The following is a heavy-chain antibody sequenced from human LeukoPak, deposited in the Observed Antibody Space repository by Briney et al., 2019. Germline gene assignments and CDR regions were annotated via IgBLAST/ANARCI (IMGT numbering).Heavy chain of an antibody. CDR1: GFTFSSYW. CDR3: ARDSERNYYDSSGYYYVYNWFDP. J-gene: IGHJ5*02. D-gene: IGHD3-22*01. Sequence: GGSLRLSCAASGFTFSSYWMSWVRQAPGKGLEWVANIKQDGSEKYYVDSVKGRFTISRDNAKNSLYLQMNSLRAEDTAVYYCARDSERNYYDSSGYYYVYNWFDPWGQGTLVTVSS. V-gene: IGHV3-7*03. CDR2: IKQDGSEK.